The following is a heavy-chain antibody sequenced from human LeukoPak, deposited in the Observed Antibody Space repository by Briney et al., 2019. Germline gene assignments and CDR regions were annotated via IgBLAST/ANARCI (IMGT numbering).Heavy chain of an antibody. V-gene: IGHV4-59*01. J-gene: IGHJ4*02. CDR2: IYYSGST. D-gene: IGHD6-19*01. CDR3: ARGSGWYSY. Sequence: SETLSLTCTVSGGSISSYYWSWIRQPPGKGLEWIGYIYYSGSTNYNPSLKSRVTISVDTSKNQFSLKLSSVTAADTAVYFCARGSGWYSYWGQGTLVTVSS. CDR1: GGSISSYY.